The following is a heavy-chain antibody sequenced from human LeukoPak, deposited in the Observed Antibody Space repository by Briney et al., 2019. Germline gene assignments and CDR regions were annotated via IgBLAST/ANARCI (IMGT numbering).Heavy chain of an antibody. V-gene: IGHV3-7*01. CDR2: IKQDGSEK. CDR3: ARARFQRPDYDFWSGYFSYFDY. CDR1: GFTFSSYW. J-gene: IGHJ4*02. D-gene: IGHD3-3*01. Sequence: GGSLRLSCAASGFTFSSYWMSWVRQAPGKGLEWVANIKQDGSEKYYVDSVKGRFTISRDNAKNSLYLQINSLRAEDTAVYYCARARFQRPDYDFWSGYFSYFDYWGQGTLVTVSS.